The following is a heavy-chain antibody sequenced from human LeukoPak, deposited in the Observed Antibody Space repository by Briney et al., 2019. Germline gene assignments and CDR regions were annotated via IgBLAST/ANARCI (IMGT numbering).Heavy chain of an antibody. D-gene: IGHD3-22*01. Sequence: KPSETLSLTCTVSGRSISRYFWSWIRPPPGKGPEWVGYIYYSGSTNYNPSLKSRVTISLYTPKNQFSLKLSSVTAADTAVYYCARGSSGYYYGWGQGTLVTVSS. CDR3: ARGSSGYYYG. CDR1: GRSISRYF. V-gene: IGHV4-59*01. J-gene: IGHJ4*02. CDR2: IYYSGST.